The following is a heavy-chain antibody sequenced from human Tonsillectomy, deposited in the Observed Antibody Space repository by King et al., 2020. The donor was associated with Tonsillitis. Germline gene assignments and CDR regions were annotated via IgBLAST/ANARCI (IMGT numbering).Heavy chain of an antibody. CDR3: ARDLNY. CDR2: TSSGSLT. Sequence: VQLVESGGGLIQPGGSLRLSCAGSGFSVSNNYVSWVRQAPGRGLEWVSVTSSGSLTHYADSMKGRFTVSSDNSKNTLSLQMNGLRPEDTAVYFCARDLNYWGQGTLVTVSS. J-gene: IGHJ4*02. CDR1: GFSVSNNY. V-gene: IGHV3-53*01.